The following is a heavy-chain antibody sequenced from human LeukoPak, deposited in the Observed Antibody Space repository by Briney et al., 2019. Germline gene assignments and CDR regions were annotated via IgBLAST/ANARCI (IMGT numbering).Heavy chain of an antibody. D-gene: IGHD1-26*01. V-gene: IGHV4-59*01. J-gene: IGHJ4*02. CDR2: IYYSGST. CDR1: GGSISSYY. Sequence: SETLSLTCTVSGGSISSYYWSWIRQPPGKGLEWIGYIYYSGSTNYNPSLKSRVTISVDTSKNQSSLKLSSVTAADTAVYYCAGSRLSRAVDYWGQGTLVTVSS. CDR3: AGSRLSRAVDY.